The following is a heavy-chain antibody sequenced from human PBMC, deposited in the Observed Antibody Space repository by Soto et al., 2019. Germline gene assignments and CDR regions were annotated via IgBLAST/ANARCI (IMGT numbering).Heavy chain of an antibody. CDR3: ARVGKTRRYYYDSSDHPFPFDY. CDR1: GGSISTGDYY. CDR2: IYYSGSS. J-gene: IGHJ4*02. V-gene: IGHV4-30-4*01. Sequence: PSETLSLTCTVSGGSISTGDYYWSWIRQPPGKGLQWIGYIYYSGSSHYNPTLKSRVTISVDTSKNQFSLTLNSVTAADTAVYYCARVGKTRRYYYDSSDHPFPFDYWGQGARVTVSS. D-gene: IGHD3-22*01.